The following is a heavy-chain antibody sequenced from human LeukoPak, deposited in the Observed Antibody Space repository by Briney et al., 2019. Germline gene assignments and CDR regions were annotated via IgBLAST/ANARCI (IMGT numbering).Heavy chain of an antibody. V-gene: IGHV3-21*01. Sequence: GGSLRLSCAASGFTFSSDSTNWGRQAPGKGLERVSCISSSSSYIYYADSVKGRFTISRDNAKNSLYLQMNSLRAEDTAVYYCARDHGGSYFLEAFDIWGQGTMVTVSS. CDR3: ARDHGGSYFLEAFDI. CDR2: ISSSSSYI. D-gene: IGHD1-26*01. CDR1: GFTFSSDS. J-gene: IGHJ3*02.